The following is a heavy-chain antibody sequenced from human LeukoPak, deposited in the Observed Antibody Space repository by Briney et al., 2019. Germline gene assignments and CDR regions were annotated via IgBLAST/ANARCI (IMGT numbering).Heavy chain of an antibody. CDR3: ARTSPLGGDIVVVVAAEGFDY. Sequence: ASVKVSCKASGYTFTGYYMHWVRQAPGQGPKWMGWINPNSGDTNYAQKFRGRVTMTGDTSIGTAYMELSRLRSDDTAAYYCARTSPLGGDIVVVVAAEGFDYWGQGTLVTVSS. CDR2: INPNSGDT. CDR1: GYTFTGYY. V-gene: IGHV1-2*02. J-gene: IGHJ4*02. D-gene: IGHD2-15*01.